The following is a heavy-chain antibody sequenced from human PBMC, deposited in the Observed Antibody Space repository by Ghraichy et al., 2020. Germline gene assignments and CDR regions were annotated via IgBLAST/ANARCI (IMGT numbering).Heavy chain of an antibody. CDR1: GGSISSGGYS. CDR2: IYHSGST. Sequence: SETLSLTCAVSGGSISSGGYSWSWIRQPPGKGLEWIGYIYHSGSTYYNPSLKSRVTISVDRSKNQFSLKLSSVTAADTAVYYCARGRRGYSGYDRGEIDYWGQGTLVTVSS. J-gene: IGHJ4*02. D-gene: IGHD5-12*01. V-gene: IGHV4-30-2*01. CDR3: ARGRRGYSGYDRGEIDY.